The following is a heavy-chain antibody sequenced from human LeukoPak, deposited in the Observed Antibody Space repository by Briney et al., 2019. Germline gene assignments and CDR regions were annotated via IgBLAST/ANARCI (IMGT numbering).Heavy chain of an antibody. CDR1: ALTFSSYA. V-gene: IGHV3-23*01. Sequence: PGGSLILSCAASALTFSSYAMIWVRQAPGKGLEWVSGISGSGGTTHYADSVKGRFTISRDNSKNTLYLQMNSLRAEDTALYYCAKATSSSWYQSPDYWGQGTLVTVSS. D-gene: IGHD6-13*01. CDR2: ISGSGGTT. J-gene: IGHJ4*02. CDR3: AKATSSSWYQSPDY.